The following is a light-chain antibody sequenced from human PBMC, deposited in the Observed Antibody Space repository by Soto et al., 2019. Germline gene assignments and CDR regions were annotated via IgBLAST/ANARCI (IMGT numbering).Light chain of an antibody. CDR1: SSDVGGYDY. Sequence: QSPLTQPRSVSGSPGRSVTISCTGTSSDVGGYDYVSWYQQHPGKAPKLLLYDVNKRPSGVPDRFSGSKSGNTASLTVSGVQAEDGADYYCCSYAGKSTYTWVFGGGTKVTVL. CDR3: CSYAGKSTYTWV. J-gene: IGLJ3*02. V-gene: IGLV2-11*01. CDR2: DVN.